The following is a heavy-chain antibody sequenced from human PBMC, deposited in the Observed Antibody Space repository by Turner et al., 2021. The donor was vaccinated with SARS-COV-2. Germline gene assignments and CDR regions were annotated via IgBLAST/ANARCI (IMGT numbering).Heavy chain of an antibody. V-gene: IGHV3-23*01. Sequence: EVQLLESGGGLVQPGDSLRLSCAGSGFNFGDYAMTWVRQAPGRGLHWVSSITGRADKTYYADSLKGRFTVSRDNSKSTLYLQVNSLRAEDTAVYYCAKGDHPYGDHITPFDHWGQGTLVTVSS. J-gene: IGHJ4*02. CDR3: AKGDHPYGDHITPFDH. D-gene: IGHD4-17*01. CDR2: ITGRADKT. CDR1: GFNFGDYA.